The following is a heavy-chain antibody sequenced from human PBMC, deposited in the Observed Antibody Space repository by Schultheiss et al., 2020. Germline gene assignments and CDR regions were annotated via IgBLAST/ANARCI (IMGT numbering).Heavy chain of an antibody. J-gene: IGHJ6*02. Sequence: SETLSLTCTVSGGSISSGGYYWGWIRQPPGKGLEWIGSIYYSGSTYYNPSLKSRVTISVDTSKNQFSLKLSSVTAADTAVYYCASITISTSGLYGMDVWGQGTTVTVSS. CDR2: IYYSGST. CDR3: ASITISTSGLYGMDV. V-gene: IGHV4-39*07. CDR1: GGSISSGGYY. D-gene: IGHD3-10*01.